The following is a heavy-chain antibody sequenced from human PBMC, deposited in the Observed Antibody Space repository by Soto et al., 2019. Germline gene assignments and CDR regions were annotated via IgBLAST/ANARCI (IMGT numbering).Heavy chain of an antibody. CDR3: ATQEVGGSYVYTFDP. Sequence: SETMRLTCTVVGGSIISYDWSRILQPPGKGLEWLGYSYYSGSTYYNPSLKSRVTISVDTSKNQFSLKLSSVTAADTAVYYCATQEVGGSYVYTFDPWGQGTLVTVSS. V-gene: IGHV4-59*04. D-gene: IGHD1-26*01. J-gene: IGHJ5*02. CDR1: GGSIISYD. CDR2: SYYSGST.